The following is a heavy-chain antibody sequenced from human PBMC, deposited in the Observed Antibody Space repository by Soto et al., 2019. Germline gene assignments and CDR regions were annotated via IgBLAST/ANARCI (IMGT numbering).Heavy chain of an antibody. V-gene: IGHV3-30*05. D-gene: IGHD6-6*01. CDR1: GFNFSGYG. J-gene: IGHJ5*02. Sequence: QVQLLESGGGVVQPGGSLRLSCEVSGFNFSGYGMNWVRQAPGKGLEWVAFSSIDGVNKYNAESVKGRFTISRDNSKNTLDLQMNSLGEGDTGVYYCARARRSSSWTTNAWGPGTLVTVSS. CDR2: SSIDGVNK. CDR3: ARARRSSSWTTNA.